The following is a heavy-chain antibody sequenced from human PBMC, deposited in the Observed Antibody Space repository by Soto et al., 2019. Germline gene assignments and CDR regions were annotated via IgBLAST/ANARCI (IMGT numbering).Heavy chain of an antibody. V-gene: IGHV1-69*13. D-gene: IGHD3-22*01. J-gene: IGHJ5*02. CDR1: GGTFSSYA. Sequence: ASVKVSCKXSGGTFSSYAISWVRQAPGQGLEWMGGIIPIFGTANYAQKFQGRVTITADEYTSTAYMELSSLRSEDTAVYYCARETAGYYHDRSGYYGESWFDPWGQGPLVTAYS. CDR2: IIPIFGTA. CDR3: ARETAGYYHDRSGYYGESWFDP.